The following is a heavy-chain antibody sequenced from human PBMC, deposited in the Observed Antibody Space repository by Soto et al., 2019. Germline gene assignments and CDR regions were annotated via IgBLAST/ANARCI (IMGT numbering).Heavy chain of an antibody. V-gene: IGHV1-8*01. J-gene: IGHJ6*02. Sequence: QVQLVQSGAEVTKPGASVKVSCKASGYTFTSYDINWVRQATGQGLEWMGWMSPNSGATGYAQKFQGRVTMTRDTAISTVYMELSNLRSEDTAIYYCARGVDNGVDVWGQGSTVTVSS. CDR2: MSPNSGAT. D-gene: IGHD2-8*01. CDR1: GYTFTSYD. CDR3: ARGVDNGVDV.